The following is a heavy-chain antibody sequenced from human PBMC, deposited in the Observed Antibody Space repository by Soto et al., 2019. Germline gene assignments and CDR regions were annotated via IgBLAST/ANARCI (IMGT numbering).Heavy chain of an antibody. V-gene: IGHV2-26*01. J-gene: IGHJ4*02. CDR3: ARIQEYSYGYTYFDY. CDR2: IFSNDEK. CDR1: GFSLSNARMG. Sequence: QVTLKESGPVLVKPTETLTLTCTVSGFSLSNARMGVSWIRQPPGKALEWLAHIFSNDEKSYSTSLKSRLTISKHTSKSQVVLNKTNMDPVDTATYYCARIQEYSYGYTYFDYWGQGTLVTVSS. D-gene: IGHD5-18*01.